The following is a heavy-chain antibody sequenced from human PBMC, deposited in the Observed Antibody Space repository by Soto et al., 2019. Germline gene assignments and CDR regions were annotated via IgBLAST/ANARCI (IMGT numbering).Heavy chain of an antibody. CDR1: GFTLSNYE. D-gene: IGHD1-26*01. CDR2: ISTGGSSV. CDR3: ARERGGLSGADV. Sequence: GGSLRLSCAGSGFTLSNYEMNWVRQAPGKGLEWVSYISTGGSSVYYADSVKGRFTIARDNGKNSVYLQMSSLRAEDTATYYCARERGGLSGADVWGQGTTVTVSS. V-gene: IGHV3-48*03. J-gene: IGHJ6*02.